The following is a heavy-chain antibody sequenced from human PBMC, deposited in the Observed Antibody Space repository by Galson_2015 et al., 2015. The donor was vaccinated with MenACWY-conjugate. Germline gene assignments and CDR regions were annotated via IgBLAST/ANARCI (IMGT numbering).Heavy chain of an antibody. Sequence: SLRLSCAASGFTFSSYAMHWVRQAPGKGLEYVSAISSNGGSTYYADSVKGRFTISRDNSKNTLYLQMSSLRAEDTAVYYCVKEGWDHWLQFYFDYWGQGTLVTVSS. CDR1: GFTFSSYA. CDR3: VKEGWDHWLQFYFDY. V-gene: IGHV3-64D*09. CDR2: ISSNGGST. J-gene: IGHJ4*02. D-gene: IGHD5-24*01.